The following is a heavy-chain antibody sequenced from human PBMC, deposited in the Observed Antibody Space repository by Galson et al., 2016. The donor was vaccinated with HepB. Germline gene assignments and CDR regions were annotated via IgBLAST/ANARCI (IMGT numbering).Heavy chain of an antibody. Sequence: TLSLTCTVSGGSISSGGYYWSWIRQHPGKGLEWIGYIYYSGSTYCNPSLKSRVTISVDTSKNQFSLKLSSVTAADTAVYYCAGRDYYDSSGYYYWGQGTLVTVSS. CDR2: IYYSGST. CDR1: GGSISSGGYY. J-gene: IGHJ4*02. V-gene: IGHV4-31*03. CDR3: AGRDYYDSSGYYY. D-gene: IGHD3-22*01.